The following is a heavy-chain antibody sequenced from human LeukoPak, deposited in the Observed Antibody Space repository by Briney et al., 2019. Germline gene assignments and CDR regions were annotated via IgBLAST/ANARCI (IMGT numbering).Heavy chain of an antibody. V-gene: IGHV4-61*01. CDR3: ARAKYYYDSSGYDRWYFDL. CDR1: GGFISSSSYY. CDR2: IYYTGST. J-gene: IGHJ2*01. Sequence: SETLSLTCTVSGGFISSSSYYWSWIRQPPGKGLEWIGYIYYTGSTNYNPSLKSRVTISVDTSKNQFSLKLSSVTAADTAVYYCARAKYYYDSSGYDRWYFDLWGRGTLVTVSS. D-gene: IGHD3-22*01.